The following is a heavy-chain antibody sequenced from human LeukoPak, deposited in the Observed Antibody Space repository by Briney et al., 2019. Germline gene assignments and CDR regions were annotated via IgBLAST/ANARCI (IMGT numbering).Heavy chain of an antibody. V-gene: IGHV4-39*07. Sequence: SETLSLTCTVSGGSISSSSYYWGWLRQPPGKGLEWIGSIYYSGSTYHNPSLKSRFTISVDTSKNQFSLKLSSVTAADTAVYYCARGLRYYYDSSGYYYLDYWGEGTLVSVSS. CDR1: GGSISSSSYY. CDR2: IYYSGST. CDR3: ARGLRYYYDSSGYYYLDY. J-gene: IGHJ4*02. D-gene: IGHD3-22*01.